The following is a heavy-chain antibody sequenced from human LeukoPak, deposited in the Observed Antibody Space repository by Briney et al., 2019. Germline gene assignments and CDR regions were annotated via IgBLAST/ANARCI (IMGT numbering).Heavy chain of an antibody. CDR1: GYTFTGYY. CDR3: ASGDTAMVTFAFDI. J-gene: IGHJ3*02. V-gene: IGHV1-2*02. CDR2: INPNSGGT. D-gene: IGHD5-18*01. Sequence: ASVKVSCKASGYTFTGYYMHWARQAPGQGLEWMGWINPNSGGTNYAQKFQGRVTMTRDTSISTAYMELSRLRSDDTAVYYCASGDTAMVTFAFDIWGQGTMVTVSS.